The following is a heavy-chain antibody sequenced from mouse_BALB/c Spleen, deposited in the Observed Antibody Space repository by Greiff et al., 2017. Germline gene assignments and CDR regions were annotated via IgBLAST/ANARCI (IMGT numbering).Heavy chain of an antibody. J-gene: IGHJ1*01. CDR2: INPSTGYT. CDR1: GFPFTGTC. D-gene: IGHD2-5*01. V-gene: IGHV1-7*01. CDR3: CYSNYWYFDV. Sequence: VQLQPSGAELVKPGASVKLSCKASGFPFTGTCMHWVKQRPGQGLDWIGYINPSTGYTEYNQKFKDKATLTADKSSITAYMQLSSLTSEDSAVYYCCYSNYWYFDVWGAGTTVTVSS.